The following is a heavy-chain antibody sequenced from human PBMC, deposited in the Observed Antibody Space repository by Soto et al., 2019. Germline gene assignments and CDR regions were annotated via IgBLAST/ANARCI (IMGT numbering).Heavy chain of an antibody. V-gene: IGHV3-48*01. CDR3: ASGPALRGAVTFYFHYMAV. Sequence: EVQLVESGGGLVQPGGSLRLSCEASNFSISNYNMNWVRQAPGKGLEWVSYISTSSSMIYYAESVKGRFTISRDNAENSLYLQMSSLRVEDTAVYYCASGPALRGAVTFYFHYMAVWGEGTTVTVSS. CDR1: NFSISNYN. CDR2: ISTSSSMI. D-gene: IGHD3-10*01. J-gene: IGHJ6*03.